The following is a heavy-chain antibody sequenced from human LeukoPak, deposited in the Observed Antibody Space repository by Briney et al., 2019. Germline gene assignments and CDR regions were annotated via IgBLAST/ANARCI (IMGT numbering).Heavy chain of an antibody. J-gene: IGHJ4*02. D-gene: IGHD6-13*01. V-gene: IGHV1-69*13. CDR1: GGTFSSYA. CDR3: ARALRVGYSSSWGSFDY. Sequence: SVKVSCKASGGTFSSYAISWVRQAPEQGLEWMGGIIPIFGTANYAQKFQGRVTITADESTSTAYMEQSSLRSEDTAVYYCARALRVGYSSSWGSFDYWGQGTLVTVSS. CDR2: IIPIFGTA.